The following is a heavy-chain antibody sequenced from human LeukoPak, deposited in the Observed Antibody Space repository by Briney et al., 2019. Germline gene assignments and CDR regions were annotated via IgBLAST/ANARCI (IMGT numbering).Heavy chain of an antibody. V-gene: IGHV4-34*01. CDR1: GGSFSGYY. CDR3: AILNDSSGYYGYFDL. D-gene: IGHD3-22*01. J-gene: IGHJ2*01. CDR2: IYYSGST. Sequence: SETLSLTCAVYGGSFSGYYWSWIRQPPGKGLEWIGSIYYSGSTYYNPSLKSRVTISVDTSKNQFSLKLSSVTAADTAVYYCAILNDSSGYYGYFDLWGRGTLVTVSS.